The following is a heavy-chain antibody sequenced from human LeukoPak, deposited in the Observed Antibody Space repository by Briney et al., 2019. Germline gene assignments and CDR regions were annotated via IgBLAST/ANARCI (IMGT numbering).Heavy chain of an antibody. Sequence: GGSLRLSCAASGFTFSSYAMSWVRQAPGKGLEWVSAISGSGGSTYYADSVKGRFTISRDNSKNTLYLQMNSLRAEDTAVYYCAKEVSYCGGDCYSGAFDIWGQGTMVTVSS. CDR3: AKEVSYCGGDCYSGAFDI. J-gene: IGHJ3*02. D-gene: IGHD2-21*02. CDR2: ISGSGGST. CDR1: GFTFSSYA. V-gene: IGHV3-23*01.